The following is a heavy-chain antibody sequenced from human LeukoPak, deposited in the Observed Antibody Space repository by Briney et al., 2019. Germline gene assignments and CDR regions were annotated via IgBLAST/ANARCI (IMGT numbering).Heavy chain of an antibody. Sequence: GSLRLSCAASGFTFISYAMSWVRQAPGKGLEWVSGISGSGGSTYYADSVKGRFTISRDNSKNTLYLQMNSLRAEDTAVYYCAKDRITMIVVVIFDYWGQGTLVTVSS. J-gene: IGHJ4*02. D-gene: IGHD3-22*01. CDR2: ISGSGGST. CDR1: GFTFISYA. V-gene: IGHV3-23*01. CDR3: AKDRITMIVVVIFDY.